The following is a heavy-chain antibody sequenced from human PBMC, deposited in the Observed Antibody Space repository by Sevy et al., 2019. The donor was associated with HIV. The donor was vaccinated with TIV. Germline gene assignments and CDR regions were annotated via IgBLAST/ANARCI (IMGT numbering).Heavy chain of an antibody. D-gene: IGHD3-22*01. CDR3: AGHYYDSTGYYFPLDY. Sequence: GGSLRLSCAASGFTFSSYAMHWVRQAPGKGLEWVAVISYDGSNKYYADSVKGRFTVSRDNSKNTLYLQMNSLRADDTAVYYCAGHYYDSTGYYFPLDYWGQGTLVTVSS. CDR2: ISYDGSNK. V-gene: IGHV3-30*04. J-gene: IGHJ4*02. CDR1: GFTFSSYA.